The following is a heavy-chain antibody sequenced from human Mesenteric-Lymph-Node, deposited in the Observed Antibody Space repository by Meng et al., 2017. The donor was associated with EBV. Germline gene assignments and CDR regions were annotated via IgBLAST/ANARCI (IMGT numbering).Heavy chain of an antibody. J-gene: IGHJ4*02. D-gene: IGHD5-24*01. CDR3: ARSAGWDYFDY. CDR2: IYHSGTT. V-gene: IGHV4-30-2*01. CDR1: GGSIISGGYS. Sequence: QLQLQESGSGLVRPSQTLSLTCAVSGGSIISGGYSWSWIRQAPGKGLEWIGFIYHSGTTYLNPSLRSRVNLSVDTSKNQFSLNLRSVSAADTAIYYCARSAGWDYFDYWGQGTLVTVPS.